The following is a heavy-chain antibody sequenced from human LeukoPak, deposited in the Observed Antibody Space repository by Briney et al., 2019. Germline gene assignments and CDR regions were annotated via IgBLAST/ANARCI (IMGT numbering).Heavy chain of an antibody. V-gene: IGHV3-48*01. CDR1: GFTFSSYS. CDR3: ARDRSITIFGVVTGKGVMDV. D-gene: IGHD3-3*01. J-gene: IGHJ6*03. CDR2: ISSSSSTI. Sequence: PGGSLRLSCAASGFTFSSYSMNWVRQAPGKGLEWVSYISSSSSTIYYADSVKGRFTISRDNAKNSLYLQMNSLRAEDTAVYYCARDRSITIFGVVTGKGVMDVWGKGTTVTVSS.